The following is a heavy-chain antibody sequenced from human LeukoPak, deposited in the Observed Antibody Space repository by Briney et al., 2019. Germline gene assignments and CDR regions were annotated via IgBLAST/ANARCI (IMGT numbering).Heavy chain of an antibody. CDR2: IIPIFGTA. J-gene: IGHJ4*02. D-gene: IGHD3-22*01. Sequence: VASVKVSRKASGGTFSSYAISWVRQAPGQGLEWMGRIIPIFGTANYAQKFQGRVTITTDESTSTAYMELSSLRSEDTAVYYCASKSEGYYDCSGYSDYWGQGTLVTVSS. CDR3: ASKSEGYYDCSGYSDY. CDR1: GGTFSSYA. V-gene: IGHV1-69*05.